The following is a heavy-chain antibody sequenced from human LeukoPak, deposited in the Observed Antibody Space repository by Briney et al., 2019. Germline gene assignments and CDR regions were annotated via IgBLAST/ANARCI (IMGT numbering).Heavy chain of an antibody. CDR1: GGTFSSYA. CDR3: ATDLHRIVGATLLDY. Sequence: SVKVSCKASGGTFSSYAISWVRQAPGQGLEWMGGIIPIFGTANYAQKFQGRVTITADESTSTAYMELSSLRSEDTAVYYCATDLHRIVGATLLDYWGQGTLVTVSS. V-gene: IGHV1-69*01. CDR2: IIPIFGTA. J-gene: IGHJ4*02. D-gene: IGHD1-26*01.